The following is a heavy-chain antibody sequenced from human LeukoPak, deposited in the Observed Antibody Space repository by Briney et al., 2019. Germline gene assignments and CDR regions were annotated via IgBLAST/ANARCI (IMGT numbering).Heavy chain of an antibody. CDR1: GFTFSSYA. V-gene: IGHV3-30-3*01. J-gene: IGHJ2*01. CDR3: ARDHQQLVLQCLFDL. D-gene: IGHD6-13*01. CDR2: ISYDGSNK. Sequence: PGGSLRLSCAASGFTFSSYAMHWVRQAPGKGPEWVAVISYDGSNKYYADSVKGRFTISRDNSKNTLYLQMNSLRAEDTAVYYCARDHQQLVLQCLFDLWGRGTLVTVSS.